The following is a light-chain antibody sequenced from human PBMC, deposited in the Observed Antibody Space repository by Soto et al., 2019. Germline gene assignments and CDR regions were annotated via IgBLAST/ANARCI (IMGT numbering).Light chain of an antibody. CDR3: QSYDSSLPGWV. J-gene: IGLJ3*02. CDR1: SSDVGGYDF. V-gene: IGLV2-14*01. CDR2: GTN. Sequence: QSALTQPASVSGSPGQSITISCTGTSSDVGGYDFVSWYRQYPGQAPKLLIYGTNNRPSGVPDRFSGSRSGTSASLAITGLQAEDEGDYYCQSYDSSLPGWVFGGGTKLTVL.